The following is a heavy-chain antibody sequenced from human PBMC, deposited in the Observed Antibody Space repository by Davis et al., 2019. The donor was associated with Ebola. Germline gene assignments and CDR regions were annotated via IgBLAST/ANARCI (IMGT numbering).Heavy chain of an antibody. CDR2: IYHSGST. V-gene: IGHV4-4*02. CDR1: GGSISSSNW. J-gene: IGHJ6*02. CDR3: ATSTYYYGMDV. Sequence: GSLRLSCAVSGGSISSSNWWSWVRQPPGKGLEWIGEIYHSGSTNYNPSLKSRVTISVDKSKNQFSLKLSSVTAADTAVYYCATSTYYYGMDVWGQGTTVTVSS.